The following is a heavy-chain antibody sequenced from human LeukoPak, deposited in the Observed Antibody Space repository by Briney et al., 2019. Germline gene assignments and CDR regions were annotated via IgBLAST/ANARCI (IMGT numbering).Heavy chain of an antibody. J-gene: IGHJ4*02. D-gene: IGHD6-6*01. CDR3: ARTLLYSSSFDFDY. Sequence: GASVKVSCKASGYTFTGYYMHWVRQAPGQGLEWMGRINPNSGGTNYAQKFQGRVTMTRDTSISTAYMELSRLRSDDTAVYYCARTLLYSSSFDFDYWGQGTLVTVSS. CDR1: GYTFTGYY. V-gene: IGHV1-2*06. CDR2: INPNSGGT.